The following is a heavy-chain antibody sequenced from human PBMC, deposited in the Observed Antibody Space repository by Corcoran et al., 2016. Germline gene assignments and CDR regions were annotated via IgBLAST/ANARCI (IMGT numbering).Heavy chain of an antibody. D-gene: IGHD4-17*01. J-gene: IGHJ4*02. CDR2: IYYSGST. Sequence: QVQLQESGPGLVKPSQTVSLTCTVSGGSISSDGYYWSWIRQRPGKGREWIGYIYYSGSTYYNPSLKRRVTISVETSKNPFYLKLSYVTAADTAVDYCARVVGDYVDLWYFDYWGQGTLVTVSS. CDR3: ARVVGDYVDLWYFDY. CDR1: GGSISSDGYY. V-gene: IGHV4-31*03.